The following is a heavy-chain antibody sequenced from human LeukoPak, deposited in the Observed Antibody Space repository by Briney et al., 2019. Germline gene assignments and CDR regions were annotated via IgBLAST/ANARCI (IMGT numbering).Heavy chain of an antibody. D-gene: IGHD2-2*01. Sequence: SETLSLTCAVYGGSFSGYYWSWIRQPPGKGLEWIGEINHSGSTNYNPSLKSRVTISVDTSKNQFSLQLSSVTAADTAVYYCARASDIVVVPAAMGTFDYWGQGTLVTVSS. CDR2: INHSGST. V-gene: IGHV4-34*01. J-gene: IGHJ4*02. CDR3: ARASDIVVVPAAMGTFDY. CDR1: GGSFSGYY.